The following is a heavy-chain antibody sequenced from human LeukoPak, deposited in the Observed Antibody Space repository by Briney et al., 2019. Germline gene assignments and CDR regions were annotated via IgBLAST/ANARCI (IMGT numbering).Heavy chain of an antibody. CDR1: GGSISRSSYY. D-gene: IGHD1/OR15-1a*01. V-gene: IGHV4-39*07. CDR2: IYYSRST. J-gene: IGHJ4*02. Sequence: PSETLSLTCTVSGGSISRSSYYWGWIRQPPGKGLEWIGSIYYSRSTYYNPSLKSRVTISLDTSKNQFSLKMTSVTAADTAVYYCARVSGLNNFDSWGQGNLVTVSS. CDR3: ARVSGLNNFDS.